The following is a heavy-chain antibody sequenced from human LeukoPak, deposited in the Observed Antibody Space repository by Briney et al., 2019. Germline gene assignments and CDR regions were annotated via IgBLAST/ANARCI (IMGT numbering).Heavy chain of an antibody. CDR1: GGSISSYY. Sequence: PSETLSLTCTVSGGSISSYYWSWIRQPPGKGLEWIGYIYSSGSTNYNPSLKSRVTISVDTSKNQFSLKLSSVTAADTAVYYCARAETQYYDFWSGYHNWFDPWGQGTLVTVSS. CDR2: IYSSGST. CDR3: ARAETQYYDFWSGYHNWFDP. V-gene: IGHV4-59*01. D-gene: IGHD3-3*01. J-gene: IGHJ5*02.